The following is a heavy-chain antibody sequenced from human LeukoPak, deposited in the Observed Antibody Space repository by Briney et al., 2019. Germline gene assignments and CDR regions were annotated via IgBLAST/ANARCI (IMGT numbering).Heavy chain of an antibody. CDR2: INSNGGST. V-gene: IGHV3-64D*06. Sequence: PGGSLRLSCSASGFTFSSYAMHWVRQAPGKGLEYVSAINSNGGSTYYADFVKGRFTISRDNSKNTLYLQMSSLRTEDTAVYYCVRRSSGYDYWGQGTLVTVSS. J-gene: IGHJ4*02. CDR1: GFTFSSYA. CDR3: VRRSSGYDY. D-gene: IGHD5-12*01.